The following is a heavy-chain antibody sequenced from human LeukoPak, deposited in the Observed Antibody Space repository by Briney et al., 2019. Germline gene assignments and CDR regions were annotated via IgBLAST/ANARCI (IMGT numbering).Heavy chain of an antibody. CDR1: GFTFSSYA. V-gene: IGHV3-30-3*01. Sequence: GGSLRLSCAASGFTFSSYAMHWVRQAPGKGLEWVAVISYDGSNKYYADSVKGRFSISRDNSKNTLYLQMNSLRAEDTAVYYCARGYCSSTSCYTHFDYWGQGTLVTVSS. J-gene: IGHJ4*02. CDR2: ISYDGSNK. D-gene: IGHD2-2*02. CDR3: ARGYCSSTSCYTHFDY.